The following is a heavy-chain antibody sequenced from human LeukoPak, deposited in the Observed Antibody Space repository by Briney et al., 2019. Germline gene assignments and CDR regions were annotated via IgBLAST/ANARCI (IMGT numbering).Heavy chain of an antibody. V-gene: IGHV3-48*03. J-gene: IGHJ4*02. Sequence: GGSLRLSCAASGFTFSSYEMNWVRQAPGKGLEWVSYISSIGSTIYYADSVKGRFTISRDNAKNSLYLQMYSLRAEDTAVYYCARGSSSYSSSWYPGVAYYWGQGTLVTVSS. D-gene: IGHD6-13*01. CDR2: ISSIGSTI. CDR3: ARGSSSYSSSWYPGVAYY. CDR1: GFTFSSYE.